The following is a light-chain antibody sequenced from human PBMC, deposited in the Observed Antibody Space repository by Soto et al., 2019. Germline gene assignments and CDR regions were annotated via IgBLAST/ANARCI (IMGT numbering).Light chain of an antibody. J-gene: IGKJ2*01. CDR3: LQHNSYPYT. CDR1: QGISNY. Sequence: DIXMTXXXXXXXASVGDXVXITXRASQGISNYLAWFQQKPGKVPKRLIYAASSLQSGVPSRFSGSGSGTEFTLTISSLQPEDFATYYCLQHNSYPYTFGQGTKLEIK. CDR2: AAS. V-gene: IGKV1-17*03.